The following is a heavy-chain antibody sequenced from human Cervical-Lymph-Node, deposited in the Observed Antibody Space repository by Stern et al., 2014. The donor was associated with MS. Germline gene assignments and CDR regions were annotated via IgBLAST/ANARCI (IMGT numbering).Heavy chain of an antibody. CDR3: ARDKGVGSPSWGLYDYYYALDV. CDR2: IHAQSGGT. Sequence: QMQLVQSGAEVKKPGASVKVSCTAFGDTFTGDYTHWVRQAPGQGLEWMGRIHAQSGGTDYAQRFQGRVTMTRDTSTSTDYMEVNSLRSDDTAVYYCARDKGVGSPSWGLYDYYYALDVWGQGTTVTVSS. V-gene: IGHV1-2*06. CDR1: GDTFTGDY. J-gene: IGHJ6*02. D-gene: IGHD3-16*01.